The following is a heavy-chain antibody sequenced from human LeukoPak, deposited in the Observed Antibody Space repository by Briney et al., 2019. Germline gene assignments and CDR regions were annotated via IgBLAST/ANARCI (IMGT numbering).Heavy chain of an antibody. V-gene: IGHV4-39*07. CDR1: GGSISSSSYY. CDR2: IYYSGST. D-gene: IGHD6-6*01. J-gene: IGHJ4*02. CDR3: AGASTGIAARAFGYYFDY. Sequence: LETLSLTCTVSGGSISSSSYYWGWIRQPPGKGLEWIGSIYYSGSTYYNPSLKSRVTISVDTSKNQFYLKLSSVTAADTAVYYCAGASTGIAARAFGYYFDYWGQGTLVTVSS.